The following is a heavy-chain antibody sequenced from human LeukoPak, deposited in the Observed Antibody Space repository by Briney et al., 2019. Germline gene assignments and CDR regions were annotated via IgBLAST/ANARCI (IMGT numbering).Heavy chain of an antibody. J-gene: IGHJ5*02. Sequence: PGGSLRLSCAASGFTFRMYAMSWVRQAPGKGLKWVSSICGGGGNTYYADSVKGRFTISRDNFKNTLHLQMHSLRAEDTAVYYCAKDPRTPAGFDPWGQGTLVTVSS. D-gene: IGHD2-2*01. V-gene: IGHV3-23*01. CDR3: AKDPRTPAGFDP. CDR1: GFTFRMYA. CDR2: ICGGGGNT.